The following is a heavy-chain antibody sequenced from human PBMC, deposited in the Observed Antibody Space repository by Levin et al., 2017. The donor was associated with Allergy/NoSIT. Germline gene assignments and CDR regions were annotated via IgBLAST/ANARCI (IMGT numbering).Heavy chain of an antibody. D-gene: IGHD3-22*01. V-gene: IGHV3-30*03. CDR3: ALWPDYDSSGTIDY. CDR1: GFTFSSYG. J-gene: IGHJ4*02. Sequence: SCAASGFTFSSYGMHWVRQAPGKGLEWVAVISYDGSNKYYADSVKGRFTISRDNSKNTLYLQMNSLRAEDTAVYYCALWPDYDSSGTIDYWGQGTLVTVSS. CDR2: ISYDGSNK.